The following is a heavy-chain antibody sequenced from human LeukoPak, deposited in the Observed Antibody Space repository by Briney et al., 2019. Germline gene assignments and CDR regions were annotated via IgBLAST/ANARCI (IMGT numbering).Heavy chain of an antibody. CDR3: ASDHNSAFDN. Sequence: GGSLRLSCAASGFPFSEYSMNWVRQAPGKGLEWISYIGISSGNTKYADSVKGRFTVSGENDRNSLYLQMNSLRVEDTAVYYCASDHNSAFDNWGQGTLVTVSS. J-gene: IGHJ4*02. V-gene: IGHV3-11*06. CDR1: GFPFSEYS. CDR2: IGISSGNT. D-gene: IGHD1-1*01.